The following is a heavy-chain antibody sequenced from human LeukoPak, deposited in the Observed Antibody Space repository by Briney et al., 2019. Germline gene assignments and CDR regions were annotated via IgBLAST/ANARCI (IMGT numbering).Heavy chain of an antibody. Sequence: PGRSLRLSCAASGFTFSTYGMHWVRQAPGKGLEWVAIISYDGNNKYYAASVKGRFTISRDNSKNTLFLQMNSLGADDTAVYYCVRSWGTSDYWGQGTLVTVSS. J-gene: IGHJ4*02. CDR3: VRSWGTSDY. CDR2: ISYDGNNK. CDR1: GFTFSTYG. V-gene: IGHV3-30*03. D-gene: IGHD1/OR15-1a*01.